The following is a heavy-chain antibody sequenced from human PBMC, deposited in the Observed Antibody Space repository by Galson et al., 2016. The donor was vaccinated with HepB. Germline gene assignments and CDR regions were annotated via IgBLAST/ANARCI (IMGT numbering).Heavy chain of an antibody. V-gene: IGHV3-23*01. Sequence: SLRLSCAASGFIFRSYAISWVRQAPGTRLEWLSDLSGSAGSTSYASSVKGRFTTSSDNSKNTLYLQMNSLRAEATAVYYCAKDWGVATTTHFDYWGQGILVIVSS. CDR1: GFIFRSYA. CDR2: LSGSAGST. D-gene: IGHD5-12*01. CDR3: AKDWGVATTTHFDY. J-gene: IGHJ4*02.